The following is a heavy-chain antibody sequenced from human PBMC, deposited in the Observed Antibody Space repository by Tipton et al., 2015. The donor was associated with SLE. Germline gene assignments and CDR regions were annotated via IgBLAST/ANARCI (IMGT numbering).Heavy chain of an antibody. V-gene: IGHV4-34*01. Sequence: TLSLTCAVYGGSFSGYYWSWIRQPPGKGLEWIGEINHSGSTNYNPSLKSRVTISADTSKNQFSLKLSSVTAADTAVYYCARGVESSGSSGAFDIWGQGTMVTVTS. CDR2: INHSGST. D-gene: IGHD3-10*01. CDR3: ARGVESSGSSGAFDI. CDR1: GGSFSGYY. J-gene: IGHJ3*02.